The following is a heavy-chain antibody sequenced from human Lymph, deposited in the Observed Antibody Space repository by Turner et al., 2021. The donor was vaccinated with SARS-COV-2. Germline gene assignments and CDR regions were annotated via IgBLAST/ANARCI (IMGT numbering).Heavy chain of an antibody. J-gene: IGHJ4*01. D-gene: IGHD1-1*01. CDR3: ATLKSNWKILTGRYYFDF. Sequence: QVQLVQSGAEVKKPGASVKVSCKVSGYTLTELSIHWVRQAPGKGLEWIGGFDPEYGETIYAQKFQGRVTMTEDTSTDTAYMELSSLRSEDTAVYYCATLKSNWKILTGRYYFDFWGHGTLVTVSS. CDR1: GYTLTELS. CDR2: FDPEYGET. V-gene: IGHV1-24*01.